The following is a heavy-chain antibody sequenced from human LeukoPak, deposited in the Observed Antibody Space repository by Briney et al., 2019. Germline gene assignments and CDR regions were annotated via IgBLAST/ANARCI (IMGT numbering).Heavy chain of an antibody. J-gene: IGHJ4*02. CDR3: ARETGYCSGGTCFYFDY. CDR1: GFTVSSNY. V-gene: IGHV3-53*01. Sequence: PGGSLRLSCAASGFTVSSNYMSWVRQAPGKGLEWVSVISDGGSTNYAASVKGRFTISRDNSKNTLYLQMISLRAEDTAVYYCARETGYCSGGTCFYFDYWGQGTLVTVSS. CDR2: ISDGGST. D-gene: IGHD2-15*01.